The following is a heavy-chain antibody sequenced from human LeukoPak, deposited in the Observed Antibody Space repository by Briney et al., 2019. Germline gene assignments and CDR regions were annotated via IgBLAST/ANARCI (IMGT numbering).Heavy chain of an antibody. CDR3: ARYPLSYSSNWHYYFDY. CDR2: TSGSNGNT. D-gene: IGHD6-13*01. CDR1: GYTXTSYG. J-gene: IGHJ4*02. Sequence: GASVKVSCKASGYTXTSYGVSWVRQAPGQGLEWMGWTSGSNGNTNYAQKLQGRVTMTTDTSTSTAYMELRSLRSDDTAVYYCARYPLSYSSNWHYYFDYWGQGTLLTVSS. V-gene: IGHV1-18*01.